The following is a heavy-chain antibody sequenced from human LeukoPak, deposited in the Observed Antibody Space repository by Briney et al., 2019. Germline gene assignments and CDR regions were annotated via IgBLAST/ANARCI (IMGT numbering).Heavy chain of an antibody. CDR2: FSAAGT. D-gene: IGHD6-19*01. Sequence: PGGSLRLSCVGSGFTFRNYAMNWVCQAPGKGLEWVSGFSAAGTYYADSVKGRFTTSRDDSKNTIYLQMNSLTAEDTGVYYCAKDRVRDNGWDIDYWGQGTLVTVSS. CDR3: AKDRVRDNGWDIDY. CDR1: GFTFRNYA. V-gene: IGHV3-23*01. J-gene: IGHJ4*02.